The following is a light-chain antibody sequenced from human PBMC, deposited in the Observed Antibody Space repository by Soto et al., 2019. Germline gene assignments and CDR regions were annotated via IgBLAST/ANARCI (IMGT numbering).Light chain of an antibody. J-gene: IGKJ5*01. Sequence: EIVMTQSPGTLSVSPGERATLSCRASQSVSSNLAWYQQKPGQAPRLLISDASTRATGIPARFSGSGSGTEFTLTVSSLQSEDFEVYYCQQYIKWHITFGQGTRLEIK. CDR3: QQYIKWHIT. V-gene: IGKV3-15*01. CDR2: DAS. CDR1: QSVSSN.